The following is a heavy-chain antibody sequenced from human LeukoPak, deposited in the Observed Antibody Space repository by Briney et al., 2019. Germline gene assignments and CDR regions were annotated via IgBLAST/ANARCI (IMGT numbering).Heavy chain of an antibody. D-gene: IGHD4-17*01. J-gene: IGHJ3*02. CDR1: ADSFSSHY. CDR3: ARDLVTVTKGFDI. V-gene: IGHV4-59*11. CDR2: ISYIGST. Sequence: SETLSLTCAVSADSFSSHYWTWIRQPPGKGLEWIGYISYIGSTNYNPSLKSRVTISIDTSKNQFSLKLSTVTAADTAVYYCARDLVTVTKGFDIWGQGTLVSVSS.